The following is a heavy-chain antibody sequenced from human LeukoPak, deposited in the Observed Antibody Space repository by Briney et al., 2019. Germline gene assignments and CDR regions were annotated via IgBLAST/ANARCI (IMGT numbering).Heavy chain of an antibody. V-gene: IGHV3-21*01. CDR3: ARDGRSCSSTSCYGDAFDI. CDR1: GFTFSSYS. D-gene: IGHD2-2*01. Sequence: PGGSLRLSCAASGFTFSSYSMNWVRQAPGKGLEWVSSISSSSSYIYYADSVKGRFTISRDNAKNSLYLQMNSLRAEDTAVYYCARDGRSCSSTSCYGDAFDIWGQGTMVTVSS. CDR2: ISSSSSYI. J-gene: IGHJ3*02.